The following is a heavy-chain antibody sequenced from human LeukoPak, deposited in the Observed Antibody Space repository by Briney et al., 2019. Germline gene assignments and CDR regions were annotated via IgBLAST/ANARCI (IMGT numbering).Heavy chain of an antibody. Sequence: HTGGSLRLSCAASGFTFSSYEMNWVRQAPGKGLEWVSYISSSGSTIYYADSVKGRFTISRDNSKNTLYLQMNSLRAEDTAVYYCARGKNIGYWGQGTLVTVSS. CDR3: ARGKNIGY. J-gene: IGHJ4*02. CDR1: GFTFSSYE. CDR2: ISSSGSTI. V-gene: IGHV3-48*03. D-gene: IGHD2/OR15-2a*01.